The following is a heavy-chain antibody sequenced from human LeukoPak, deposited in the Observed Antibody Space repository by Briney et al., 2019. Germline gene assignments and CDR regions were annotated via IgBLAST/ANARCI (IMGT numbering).Heavy chain of an antibody. V-gene: IGHV1-18*01. CDR3: ARAGSSGWTGFDY. D-gene: IGHD6-19*01. CDR1: GYTFTSYG. J-gene: IGHJ4*02. Sequence: ASVKVSCKASGYTFTSYGISWGRQAPGQGLEWMGWISTYNGNTDYAQKLQGRLTMTTATSTSTAYMELRSLRSDDTAVYYCARAGSSGWTGFDYWGQGTLVTVSS. CDR2: ISTYNGNT.